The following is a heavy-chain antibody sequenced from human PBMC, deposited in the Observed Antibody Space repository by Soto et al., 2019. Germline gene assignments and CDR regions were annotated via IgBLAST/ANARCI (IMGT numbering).Heavy chain of an antibody. J-gene: IGHJ5*02. Sequence: EVQLLESGGGLVQPGGSLRRSCAASGFTFSSYAMSWVRQAPGKGLEWVSAISGSGGSTYYADSVKGRFTISRDNSKNTLYLQMNSLRAEDTAVYYCARGAVLRFLEWLSEISQFDPWGQGTLVTVSS. CDR1: GFTFSSYA. V-gene: IGHV3-23*01. CDR3: ARGAVLRFLEWLSEISQFDP. D-gene: IGHD3-3*01. CDR2: ISGSGGST.